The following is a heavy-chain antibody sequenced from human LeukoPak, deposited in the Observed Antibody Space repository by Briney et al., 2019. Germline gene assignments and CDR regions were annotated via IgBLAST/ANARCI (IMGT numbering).Heavy chain of an antibody. Sequence: SETLSLTCTVSGASITSDIFYWNWIRQSPGKGLEWIGAIHNSRGTSYNPSLESRLTISVDPSENKFFLKMTSVTDADTAMYYCGKVGGNTNSWGQGTLVTVSS. D-gene: IGHD4-23*01. V-gene: IGHV4-30-4*01. CDR3: GKVGGNTNS. CDR2: IHNSRGT. J-gene: IGHJ4*02. CDR1: GASITSDIFY.